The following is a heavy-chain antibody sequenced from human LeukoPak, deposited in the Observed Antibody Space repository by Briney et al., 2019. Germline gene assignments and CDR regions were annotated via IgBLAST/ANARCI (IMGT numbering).Heavy chain of an antibody. CDR2: INSDGRST. D-gene: IGHD3-16*01. J-gene: IGHJ5*02. V-gene: IGHV3-74*03. CDR1: GFSINNYW. CDR3: TINRDPGAYGKFDP. Sequence: PGGSLRLSCAVSGFSINNYWMPWVRQAPGKGLVWVSRINSDGRSTTYADSVKGRFTISRDNAKNTLYLQVNSLTVEDTAIYYCTINRDPGAYGKFDPWGQGTLVTVSS.